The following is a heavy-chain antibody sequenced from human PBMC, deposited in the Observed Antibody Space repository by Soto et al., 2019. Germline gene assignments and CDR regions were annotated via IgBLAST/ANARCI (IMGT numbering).Heavy chain of an antibody. CDR3: AKEEVVVTSVPAPYYFDY. CDR2: ISPRAGST. Sequence: GGSLRLSCAASGFSFRDYFMSWVRQAPGKGLEWVSAISPRAGSTYYADSVKSRFTISRDNSKNTLYLQVNSLRAEDTAVYYCAKEEVVVTSVPAPYYFDYWGQGVLVTVSS. D-gene: IGHD2-21*02. V-gene: IGHV3-23*01. CDR1: GFSFRDYF. J-gene: IGHJ4*02.